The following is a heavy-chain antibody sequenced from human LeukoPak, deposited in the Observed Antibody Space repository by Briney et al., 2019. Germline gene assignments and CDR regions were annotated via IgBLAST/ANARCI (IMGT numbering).Heavy chain of an antibody. D-gene: IGHD3-10*01. CDR1: GGSISTSNYY. V-gene: IGHV4-39*07. J-gene: IGHJ3*02. CDR2: IFYSGST. CDR3: ARRRVTMVRGRAFDI. Sequence: SETLSLTCTVSGGSISTSNYYWGRIRQPPGKGLEWIGNIFYSGSTYYSPSLKSRVTISLDTSRNQFSLKLNSVTAADTAVYYCARRRVTMVRGRAFDIWGQGTMVTVSS.